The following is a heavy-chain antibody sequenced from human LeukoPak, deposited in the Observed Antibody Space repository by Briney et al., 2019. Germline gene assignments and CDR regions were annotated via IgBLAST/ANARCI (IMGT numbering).Heavy chain of an antibody. Sequence: TTSETLSLTCIVSGGSISSGGYSWSWIRQHPGKGLEWIGYIYYSGSTYYNPSLRSRVTIPLDTSKNQFSLRLNSVTAADTAVYYCAGFGPANCSGGSCLFDYWGQGTLVTVSS. D-gene: IGHD2-15*01. CDR3: AGFGPANCSGGSCLFDY. J-gene: IGHJ4*02. V-gene: IGHV4-31*03. CDR1: GGSISSGGYS. CDR2: IYYSGST.